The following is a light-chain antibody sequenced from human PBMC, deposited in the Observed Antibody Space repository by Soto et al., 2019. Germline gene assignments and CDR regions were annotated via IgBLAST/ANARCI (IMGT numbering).Light chain of an antibody. Sequence: QSVLTQPASVSESPGQSITISCIGTSSDVGAYDHVSWYQQHPGKAPKLMIYEVSNRPSGVSNRFSGSKSGNTAALTISGRQAEDEADYYCSSYTSSSTRHVVFGGGTKLTVL. CDR2: EVS. J-gene: IGLJ2*01. CDR3: SSYTSSSTRHVV. V-gene: IGLV2-14*01. CDR1: SSDVGAYDH.